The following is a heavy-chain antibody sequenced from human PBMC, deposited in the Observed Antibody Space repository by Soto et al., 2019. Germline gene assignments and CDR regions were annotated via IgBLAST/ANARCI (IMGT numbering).Heavy chain of an antibody. CDR3: VGSSVGYFDY. J-gene: IGHJ4*02. D-gene: IGHD1-26*01. CDR1: GYTFTYRY. CDR2: ITPFNGNT. V-gene: IGHV1-45*02. Sequence: GXSVKVSCKASGYTFTYRYLHWVRQAPGQALEWMGWITPFNGNTNYAQKFQDRVTITRDRSMSTAYMELSSLRSEDTAMYYCVGSSVGYFDYWGQGTLVTVSS.